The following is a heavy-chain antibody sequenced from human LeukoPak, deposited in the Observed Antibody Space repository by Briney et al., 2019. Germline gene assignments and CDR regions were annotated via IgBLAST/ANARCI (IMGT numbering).Heavy chain of an antibody. CDR3: ARDLKRSGADAFDI. Sequence: PGGSLRLSCAASGFTFNIYAMHWVRQAPGKGLEWVAVTSYDGGIKYYADSVKGRFTISRDNAKNSLYLQMNSLRAEDTAVYYCARDLKRSGADAFDIWGQGTMVTVSS. D-gene: IGHD3-10*01. J-gene: IGHJ3*02. V-gene: IGHV3-30*07. CDR1: GFTFNIYA. CDR2: TSYDGGIK.